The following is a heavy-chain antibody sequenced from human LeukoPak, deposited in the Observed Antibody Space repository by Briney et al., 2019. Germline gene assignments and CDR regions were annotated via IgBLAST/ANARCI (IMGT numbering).Heavy chain of an antibody. CDR1: GGSFSGYY. CDR2: INHSGST. V-gene: IGHV4-34*01. CDR3: ARGRGPITIFGRFMDV. J-gene: IGHJ6*03. D-gene: IGHD3-3*01. Sequence: SETLSLTCAVYGGSFSGYYWSWIRQPPGKGLEWIGEINHSGSTNYNPSLKSRVTIPVDTSKNQFSLKLSSVTAADTAVYHCARGRGPITIFGRFMDVWGEGTTVTVSS.